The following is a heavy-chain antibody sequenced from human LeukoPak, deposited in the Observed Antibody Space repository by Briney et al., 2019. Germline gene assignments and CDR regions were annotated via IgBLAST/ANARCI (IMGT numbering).Heavy chain of an antibody. CDR1: GFTFSSYW. CDR3: ARVSVLYGMDV. D-gene: IGHD1-14*01. V-gene: IGHV3-74*01. Sequence: GGSLRLSCAASGFTFSSYWLHWVRQAPGKGLVWVSRINSDGSSTSYADSAKGRFTISRDKAKKTLYLQMNSLRGEDTAVYYCARVSVLYGMDVWGQGTTGTVSS. CDR2: INSDGSST. J-gene: IGHJ6*02.